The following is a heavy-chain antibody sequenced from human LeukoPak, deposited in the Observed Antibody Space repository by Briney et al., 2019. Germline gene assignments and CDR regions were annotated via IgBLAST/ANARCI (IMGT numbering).Heavy chain of an antibody. Sequence: ASVKVSCKASGYTFTSYGISWVRQAPGQGLEWMGWISAYNGNTNYAQKLQGRVTMTRDTSISTAYMELSRLRSDDTAVYYCARDAPGVPAAPFDYWGQGTPVTVSS. CDR2: ISAYNGNT. CDR1: GYTFTSYG. V-gene: IGHV1-18*01. CDR3: ARDAPGVPAAPFDY. J-gene: IGHJ4*02. D-gene: IGHD2-2*01.